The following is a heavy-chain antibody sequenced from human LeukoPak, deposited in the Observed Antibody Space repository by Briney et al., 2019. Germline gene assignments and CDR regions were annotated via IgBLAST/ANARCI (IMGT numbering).Heavy chain of an antibody. V-gene: IGHV3-30-3*01. CDR1: GFTFSSYA. D-gene: IGHD3-22*01. Sequence: PGRSLRLSCAASGFTFSSYAMHWVRQAPGKGLEWVAVISYDGSNKYYADSVKGRFTISRDNSKNTLYLQMNSLRAEDTAVYHCARDPYYYDSSGYYYVYYYYGMDVWGQGTTVTVSS. J-gene: IGHJ6*02. CDR2: ISYDGSNK. CDR3: ARDPYYYDSSGYYYVYYYYGMDV.